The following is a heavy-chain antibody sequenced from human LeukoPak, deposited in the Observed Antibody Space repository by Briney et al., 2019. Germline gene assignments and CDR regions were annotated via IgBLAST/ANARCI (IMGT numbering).Heavy chain of an antibody. D-gene: IGHD4-17*01. CDR1: GGSFSVYY. CDR3: ARGRRLVTTSYFDY. V-gene: IGHV4-34*01. Sequence: PSETLSLTCAVYGGSFSVYYWSWIRQPPGKGLEWIGEINHSGSTNYNTSLKSRVTISVDTSKNQFSLKLSSVTAADTAVYYCARGRRLVTTSYFDYWGQGTLVTVSS. J-gene: IGHJ4*02. CDR2: INHSGST.